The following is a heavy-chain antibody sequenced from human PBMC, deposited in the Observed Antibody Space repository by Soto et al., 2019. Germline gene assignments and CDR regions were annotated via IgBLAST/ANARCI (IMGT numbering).Heavy chain of an antibody. V-gene: IGHV3-23*01. CDR1: GFTFSSYA. CDR2: SSGSGGST. CDR3: AKDGIWEMATGYAFDI. Sequence: GGSLRLSYAASGFTFSSYAMSWVRQAPGKGLEWVSASSGSGGSTYYADSVKGRFTISRDNSKNTLYLQMNSLRAEDTAVYYCAKDGIWEMATGYAFDIWGQGTMVTVSS. J-gene: IGHJ3*02. D-gene: IGHD5-12*01.